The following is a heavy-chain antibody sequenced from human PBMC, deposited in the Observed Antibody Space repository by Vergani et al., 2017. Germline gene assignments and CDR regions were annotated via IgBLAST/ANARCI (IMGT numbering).Heavy chain of an antibody. CDR2: IYPGDSET. CDR1: GFTFSSSW. CDR3: ARRQYVHSWVVSWFDP. V-gene: IGHV5-51*01. J-gene: IGHJ5*02. Sequence: EVQLVQSGPEVKKPGDSLTISCQGFGFTFSSSWIGWVRQRPGKGLEWIGIIYPGDSETRYSPAFQGQVTISADRSKSTTFLKWSSLKASDTAVYYCARRQYVHSWVVSWFDPWGQGTQVTVSS. D-gene: IGHD2-21*01.